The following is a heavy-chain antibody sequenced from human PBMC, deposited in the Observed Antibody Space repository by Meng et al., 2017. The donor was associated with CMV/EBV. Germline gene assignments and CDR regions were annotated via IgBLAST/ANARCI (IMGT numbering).Heavy chain of an antibody. J-gene: IGHJ5*02. D-gene: IGHD2-2*01. V-gene: IGHV4-59*01. CDR1: GGSISSDY. CDR2: IYYSGST. Sequence: SETLSLTCTVSGGSISSDYWSWIRQPPGKGLEWIGYIYYSGSTNYNPSLKSRVTISVDTSKNQFSLKLSSVTAADTAVYYCARGYQLPGWFDPWGQGTLVTVSS. CDR3: ARGYQLPGWFDP.